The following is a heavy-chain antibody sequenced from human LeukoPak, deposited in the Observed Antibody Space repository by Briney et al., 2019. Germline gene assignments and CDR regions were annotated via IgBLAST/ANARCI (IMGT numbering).Heavy chain of an antibody. Sequence: PGGSLRLSCAASGFTFSSYAMSWVRQAPGKGLEWVSAISGSGGSTYYADSVKGRFTISRDNSKNTLYLQMNSLRAEDTAVYYCAKDWREQLVPVFYFDYWGQGTLVTVSS. V-gene: IGHV3-23*01. CDR1: GFTFSSYA. CDR3: AKDWREQLVPVFYFDY. D-gene: IGHD6-13*01. J-gene: IGHJ4*02. CDR2: ISGSGGST.